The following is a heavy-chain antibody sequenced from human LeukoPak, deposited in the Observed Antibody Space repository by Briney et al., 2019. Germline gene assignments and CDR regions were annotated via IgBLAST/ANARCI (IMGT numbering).Heavy chain of an antibody. D-gene: IGHD5-12*01. V-gene: IGHV1-2*02. CDR1: GYTFTGYY. CDR3: ARAQDMVATKLDY. Sequence: APVKVSCKASGYTFTGYYMHWVRQAPGQGLEWMGWINPNSGGTNYAQKFQGRVTMTRDTSISTAYMELSRLRSDDTAVYYCARAQDMVATKLDYWGQGTLVTVSS. CDR2: INPNSGGT. J-gene: IGHJ4*02.